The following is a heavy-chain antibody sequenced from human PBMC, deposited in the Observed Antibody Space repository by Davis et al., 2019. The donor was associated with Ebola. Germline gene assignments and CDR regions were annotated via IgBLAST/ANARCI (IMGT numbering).Heavy chain of an antibody. D-gene: IGHD3-22*01. J-gene: IGHJ5*02. CDR2: FDPEGGET. V-gene: IGHV1-24*01. CDR3: ATYPYGYTNYYDSSGYYFGWFDP. CDR1: GYNITDIS. Sequence: ASVKVSCKASGYNITDISMHWVRQAPGKGVEWMGGFDPEGGETIYAQKFQGRVTMTKDTSTDTAYMELSSLRSEDTAVYYCATYPYGYTNYYDSSGYYFGWFDPWGQGTLVTVSS.